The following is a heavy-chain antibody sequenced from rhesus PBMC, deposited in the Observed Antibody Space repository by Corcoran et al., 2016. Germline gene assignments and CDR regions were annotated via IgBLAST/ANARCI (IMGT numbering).Heavy chain of an antibody. CDR3: ARGVWGDYYDY. D-gene: IGHD3-34*01. V-gene: IGHV4-160*01. CDR1: GGSISSNY. J-gene: IGHJ4*01. CDR2: IYGSSGST. Sequence: QVQLQESGPGLVKPSETLSLTCAVSGGSISSNYWSWIRKPPGKGLEWSGYIYGSSGSTDYNPSLKSRVTISTATSKNQFSLKLSSVTAADTAVYYCARGVWGDYYDYWGQGVLVTVSS.